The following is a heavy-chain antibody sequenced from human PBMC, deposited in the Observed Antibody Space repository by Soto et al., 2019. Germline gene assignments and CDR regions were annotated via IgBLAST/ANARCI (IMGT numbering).Heavy chain of an antibody. CDR2: IYHSGST. CDR3: ARWVTNGVQIDP. J-gene: IGHJ5*02. CDR1: GGSISSGGYS. Sequence: QLQLQESGSGLVKPSQTLSLTCAVSGGSISSGGYSWSWIRQPPGKGLEWIGYIYHSGSTYYNPSLKSRVTISVDTPKNQFSLKLSSVTGAATAVYYCARWVTNGVQIDPWGQGTLVTVSS. V-gene: IGHV4-30-2*01. D-gene: IGHD2-8*01.